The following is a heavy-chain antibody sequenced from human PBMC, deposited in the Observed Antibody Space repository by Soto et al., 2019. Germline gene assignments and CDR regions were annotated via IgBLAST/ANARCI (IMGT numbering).Heavy chain of an antibody. CDR1: GFTFSSYA. V-gene: IGHV3-23*01. J-gene: IGHJ6*02. CDR3: ANVGPVDLWSGYLEGVDV. Sequence: GSLRLSCAASGFTFSSYAMSWVRQAPGKGLEWVSAISGSGGSTYYADSVKGRFTISRDNSKNTLYLQMNSLRAEDTAVYSCANVGPVDLWSGYLEGVDVWGQGTTVTVS. D-gene: IGHD3-3*01. CDR2: ISGSGGST.